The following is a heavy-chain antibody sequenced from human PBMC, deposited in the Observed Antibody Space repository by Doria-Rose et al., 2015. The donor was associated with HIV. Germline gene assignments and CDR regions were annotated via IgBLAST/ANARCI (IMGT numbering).Heavy chain of an antibody. V-gene: IGHV2-26*01. CDR3: ARIKSSRWYHKYYFDF. CDR1: GVSLSSPGMG. Sequence: QVTLKESGPVLVKPTETLTLTCTVSGVSLSSPGMGVSWIRQPPGEALEWLAYIFSDDERSYNTSLKSRLTISRGTSKSQVVLTMTDMDPVDTATYYCARIKSSRWYHKYYFDFWGQGTLVIVSA. CDR2: IFSDDER. D-gene: IGHD6-13*01. J-gene: IGHJ4*02.